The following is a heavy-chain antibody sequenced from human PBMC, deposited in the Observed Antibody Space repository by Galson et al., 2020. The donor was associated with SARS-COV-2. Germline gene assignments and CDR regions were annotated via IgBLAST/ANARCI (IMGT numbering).Heavy chain of an antibody. CDR1: GYTFTNYW. V-gene: IGHV5-51*01. CDR2: IYPRDSDT. D-gene: IGHD3-22*01. J-gene: IGHJ6*01. CDR3: ARRGTYYRDPSGSPHKDYYYTYG. Sequence: GESLKISCKGSGYTFTNYWIVWVRQIPGKGLEWMGVIYPRDSDTRYSPSLQGQVTISADKSISTAYLQWSSLEASDTAVYYCARRGTYYRDPSGSPHKDYYYTYG.